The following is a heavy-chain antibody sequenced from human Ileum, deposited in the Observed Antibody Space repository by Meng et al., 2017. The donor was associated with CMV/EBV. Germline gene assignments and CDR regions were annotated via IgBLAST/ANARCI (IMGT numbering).Heavy chain of an antibody. D-gene: IGHD5-18*01. CDR2: IYISGIS. J-gene: IGHJ4*02. V-gene: IGHV4-4*07. CDR1: GDSISGFY. CDR3: AREKVQFWSFEY. Sequence: GHLQESGPGLGKPSETLSLTCTVSGDSISGFYWSWIRQPAGKGLEWIGRIYISGISNYNPSIKIRVTISEDTSKNQFSLKLSSVTAADTAVYYCAREKVQFWSFEYWGQGSLVTVSS.